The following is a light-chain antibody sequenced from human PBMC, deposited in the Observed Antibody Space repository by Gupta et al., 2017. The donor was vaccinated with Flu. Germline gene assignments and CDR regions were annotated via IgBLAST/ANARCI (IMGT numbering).Light chain of an antibody. CDR1: QSVSSW. Sequence: DIQMTQSPSTLSAFVGDRVTITCRASQSVSSWLAWYQQKLGKAPKLLIYRASSLQSGVPSRFSGSGSATEFTLTISSLQPDDFATYYCQHYNGFSGSFGQGTKLEIK. V-gene: IGKV1-5*03. CDR3: QHYNGFSGS. CDR2: RAS. J-gene: IGKJ2*03.